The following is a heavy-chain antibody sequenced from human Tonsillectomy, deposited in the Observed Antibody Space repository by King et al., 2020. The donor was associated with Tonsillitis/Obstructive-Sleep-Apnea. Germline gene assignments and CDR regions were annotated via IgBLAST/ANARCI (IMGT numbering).Heavy chain of an antibody. D-gene: IGHD1-7*01. J-gene: IGHJ4*02. V-gene: IGHV4-59*01. CDR3: ARGQIDNWTYGGVFYY. Sequence: VQLQESGPGLVKPSETLSLTCTVSGGSISAYYWNWIRQPPGKGLEWIGNIFYSGSTNDNPSLTSRVTISVDTSKNQFSLRLTSVTAADTAIYYCARGQIDNWTYGGVFYYWGQGALVTVSS. CDR2: IFYSGST. CDR1: GGSISAYY.